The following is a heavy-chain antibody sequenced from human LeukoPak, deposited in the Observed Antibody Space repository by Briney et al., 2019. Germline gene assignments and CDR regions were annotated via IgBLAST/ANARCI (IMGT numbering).Heavy chain of an antibody. CDR1: GGSISSYY. V-gene: IGHV4-59*01. CDR2: IYYSGST. CDR3: ARAQYCSGGSCYSGYYYYYMDV. J-gene: IGHJ6*03. Sequence: PSETLSLTCTVSGGSISSYYWSWIRQPPGKGLEWIGYIYYSGSTNYNPSLKSRVTISVDTSKNQFSLKLSSVTAADTAVYYCARAQYCSGGSCYSGYYYYYMDVWGKGTTATVSS. D-gene: IGHD2-15*01.